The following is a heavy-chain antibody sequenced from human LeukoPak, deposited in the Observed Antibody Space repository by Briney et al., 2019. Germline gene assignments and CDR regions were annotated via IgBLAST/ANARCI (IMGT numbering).Heavy chain of an antibody. CDR3: ARDGSGSSRNY. CDR2: ITSSSYI. V-gene: IGHV3-21*01. D-gene: IGHD6-19*01. Sequence: GGSLRLSCAASGFTFNTYSMSWVRQAPGKGLEWVSSITSSSYIHYTDSVKGRFTVSRDNAKNSLYLQMNSLRVEDTAVYYCARDGSGSSRNYWGQRTLVTVSS. J-gene: IGHJ4*02. CDR1: GFTFNTYS.